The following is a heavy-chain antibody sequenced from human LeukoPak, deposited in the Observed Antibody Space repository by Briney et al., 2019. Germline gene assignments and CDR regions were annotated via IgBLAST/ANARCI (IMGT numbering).Heavy chain of an antibody. Sequence: PSETLSLTCTVSGGSISSTGYYWDWIRQPPGKGLEWIGSIYYSETTYYNSSLKSRVTISLNTSKNQFSLRLNSVTAADTAVYYCARQVSDYYYYYIDVRGKGATVTVSS. V-gene: IGHV4-39*01. J-gene: IGHJ6*03. CDR1: GGSISSTGYY. CDR2: IYYSETT. CDR3: ARQVSDYYYYYIDV. D-gene: IGHD5/OR15-5a*01.